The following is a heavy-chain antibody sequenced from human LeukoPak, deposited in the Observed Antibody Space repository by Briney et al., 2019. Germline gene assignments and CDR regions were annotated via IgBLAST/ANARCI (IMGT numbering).Heavy chain of an antibody. Sequence: PGGSLRLSCAASGFTFSSYDMHWVRQATGKGLEWVSAIGTAGDTYYPGSVKGRFTISRENAKNSLYLQMNSLRAGDTAVYYCAREYGGYAYFDYWGQGTLVTVSS. CDR3: AREYGGYAYFDY. D-gene: IGHD4-17*01. CDR1: GFTFSSYD. V-gene: IGHV3-13*01. CDR2: IGTAGDT. J-gene: IGHJ4*02.